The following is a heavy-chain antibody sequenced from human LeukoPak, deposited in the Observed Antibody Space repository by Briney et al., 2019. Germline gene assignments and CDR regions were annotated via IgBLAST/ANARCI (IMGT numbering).Heavy chain of an antibody. D-gene: IGHD3-16*02. CDR2: ITSSGSAT. CDR1: GFTFSKNA. CDR3: ARGVDVWGNYRQYYFDY. V-gene: IGHV3-23*01. Sequence: PGGSLRLSCATFGFTFSKNAMSWVRQAPGKGLEWVSSITSSGSATCYADSVKGRFTISRDNSKNTLYLQMNGLRAEDTAVYYCARGVDVWGNYRQYYFDYWGQETLVTVSS. J-gene: IGHJ4*02.